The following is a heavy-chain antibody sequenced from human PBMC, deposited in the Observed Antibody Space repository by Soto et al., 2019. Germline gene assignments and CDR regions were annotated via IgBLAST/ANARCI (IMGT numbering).Heavy chain of an antibody. CDR3: ARVPHETNAFDI. J-gene: IGHJ3*02. CDR1: GFTFSSYS. CDR2: ISSSSSYI. V-gene: IGHV3-21*01. Sequence: VGSLRLSCAASGFTFSSYSMNWVRQAPGKGLEWVSSISSSSSYIYYADSVKGRFTISRDNAKNSLYLQMNSLRAEDTAVYYWARVPHETNAFDIWGQGTMVNVSS.